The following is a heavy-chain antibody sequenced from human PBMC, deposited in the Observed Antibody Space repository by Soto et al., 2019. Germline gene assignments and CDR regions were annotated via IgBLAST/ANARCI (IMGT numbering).Heavy chain of an antibody. J-gene: IGHJ6*02. Sequence: PSQTLSLTCAISGDSVSSSGAAWNWIRQSPSRGLEWLGRTYYRSKWFLGYAAFVESRMTINADTSRNQFSLHLNSVTPDDTAVYYCARVHCSAGTCLDGLDVWGQGTTVTVSS. CDR1: GDSVSSSGAA. V-gene: IGHV6-1*01. D-gene: IGHD2-15*01. CDR3: ARVHCSAGTCLDGLDV. CDR2: TYYRSKWFL.